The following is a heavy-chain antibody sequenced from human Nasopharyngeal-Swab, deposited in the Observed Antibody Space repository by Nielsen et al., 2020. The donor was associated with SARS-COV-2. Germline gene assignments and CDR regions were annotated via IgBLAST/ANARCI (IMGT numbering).Heavy chain of an antibody. Sequence: GGSLRLSCAASGFTFNTYGMHWVRQAPGKGLEWVAVIWYDGSNEYYADSVKGRFTISRDNPKKTLFLQMNSLSAEDTAVYYCVRGYSSSWGSLDYWGQGALVTVSS. CDR3: VRGYSSSWGSLDY. V-gene: IGHV3-33*01. J-gene: IGHJ4*02. D-gene: IGHD6-13*01. CDR2: IWYDGSNE. CDR1: GFTFNTYG.